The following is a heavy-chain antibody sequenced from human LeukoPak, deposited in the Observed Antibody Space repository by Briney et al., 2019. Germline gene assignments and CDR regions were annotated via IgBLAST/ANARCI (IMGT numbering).Heavy chain of an antibody. CDR1: GYTFTSYA. Sequence: GASVKVSCKASGYTFTSYAMNWVRQAPGQGLEWMGWINTNTGNPTYAQGFTGRFVFSLDTSASTAYLQISSLKAEDTAVYYCARGTWRDRYGSGSYYYYYYGMDVWGQGTTVTVSS. CDR3: ARGTWRDRYGSGSYYYYYYGMDV. CDR2: INTNTGNP. D-gene: IGHD3-10*01. J-gene: IGHJ6*02. V-gene: IGHV7-4-1*02.